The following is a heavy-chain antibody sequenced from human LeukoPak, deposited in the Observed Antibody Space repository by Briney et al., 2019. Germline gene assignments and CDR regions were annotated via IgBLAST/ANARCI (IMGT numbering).Heavy chain of an antibody. J-gene: IGHJ6*04. CDR3: AELGITMIGGV. Sequence: GGSLRLSCAASGFTFSSYSMNWVRQAPGKGLEWVSSISSSSSYIDYADSVKGRFTISRDNAKNSLYLQMNSLRAEDTAVYYCAELGITMIGGVWGKGTTVTISS. CDR1: GFTFSSYS. CDR2: ISSSSSYI. D-gene: IGHD3-10*02. V-gene: IGHV3-21*01.